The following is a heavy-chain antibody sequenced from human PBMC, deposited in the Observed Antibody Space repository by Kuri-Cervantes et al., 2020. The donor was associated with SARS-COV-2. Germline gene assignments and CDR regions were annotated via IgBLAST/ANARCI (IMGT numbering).Heavy chain of an antibody. CDR1: GFTFSSYG. V-gene: IGHV3-23*01. CDR2: ISGSGGST. J-gene: IGHJ4*02. CDR3: AGTTSGLAY. Sequence: GGSLRLSCAASGFTFSSYGMHWVRQAPGKGLEWVSAISGSGGSTYYADSVKGRFTISRDNSKNTLYLQMNSQRAEDTAVYYCAGTTSGLAYWGQGTLVTVSS. D-gene: IGHD1-7*01.